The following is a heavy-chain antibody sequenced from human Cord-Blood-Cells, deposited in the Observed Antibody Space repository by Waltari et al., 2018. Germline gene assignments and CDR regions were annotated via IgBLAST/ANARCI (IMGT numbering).Heavy chain of an antibody. D-gene: IGHD2-15*01. J-gene: IGHJ3*02. CDR2: ISSSSSTI. CDR1: GFTFSSYS. V-gene: IGHV3-48*02. Sequence: EVQLVESGGGLVQPGGSLRLSCEASGFTFSSYSMNWVRQAPGKGLEWVSYISSSSSTIYYADSVKGRFTISRDNAKNSLYLQMNSLRDEDTAVYYCARDSGYCSGGSCYYDAFDIWGQGTMVTVSS. CDR3: ARDSGYCSGGSCYYDAFDI.